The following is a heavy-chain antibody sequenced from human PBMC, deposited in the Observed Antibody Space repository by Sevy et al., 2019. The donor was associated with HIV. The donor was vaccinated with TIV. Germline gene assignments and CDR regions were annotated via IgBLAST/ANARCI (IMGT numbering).Heavy chain of an antibody. Sequence: GESLKISCAASGFIFSTSPMHWVRQAPGNGLECVAILSYDDSDENYADSVKGRFTISRDNSKNTLYLQMNSLRTEDTAVYYCAKDDLGSIDYWGQGTLVTVSS. D-gene: IGHD3-10*01. CDR3: AKDDLGSIDY. V-gene: IGHV3-30-3*02. CDR1: GFIFSTSP. J-gene: IGHJ4*02. CDR2: LSYDDSDE.